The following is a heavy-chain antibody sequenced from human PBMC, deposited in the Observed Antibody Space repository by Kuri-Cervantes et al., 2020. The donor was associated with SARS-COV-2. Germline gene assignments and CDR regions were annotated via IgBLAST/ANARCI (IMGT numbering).Heavy chain of an antibody. V-gene: IGHV3-30*03. CDR1: GFTFSNAW. CDR2: ISYDGSNK. D-gene: IGHD4-17*01. CDR3: ARDIVYGDDWFDP. J-gene: IGHJ5*02. Sequence: GGSLRLSCAASGFTFSNAWMSWVRQAPGKGLEWVAVISYDGSNKYYADSVKGRFTISRDNSKNTLYLQMNSLRAEDTAVYHCARDIVYGDDWFDPWGQGTLVTVSS.